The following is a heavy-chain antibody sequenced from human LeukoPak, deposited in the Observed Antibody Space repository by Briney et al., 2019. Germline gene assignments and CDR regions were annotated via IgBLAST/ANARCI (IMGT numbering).Heavy chain of an antibody. CDR2: ISSSSSYI. D-gene: IGHD4-11*01. V-gene: IGHV3-21*01. J-gene: IGHJ4*02. CDR3: ARGSNYSPFDY. Sequence: TGGSLRLSCAASGFTFSSYSMNWVRQAPGKGLEWVSSISSSSSYIYYADSVKGRFTISRDNAKNSLYLRMNSLRAEDTAVYYCARGSNYSPFDYWGQGALVTVSS. CDR1: GFTFSSYS.